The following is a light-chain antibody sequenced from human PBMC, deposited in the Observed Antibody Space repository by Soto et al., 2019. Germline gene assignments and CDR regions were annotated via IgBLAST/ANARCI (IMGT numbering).Light chain of an antibody. Sequence: AIRMTQSPSSFSASTGDRVTITCRASQGISSYLAWHQQKPGKAPKLLIYAASTLQSGVPSRFSGSGSGTDFTLTISCLQSEDFATYYCQQYYSYPQITFGPGTKVDIK. J-gene: IGKJ3*01. CDR3: QQYYSYPQIT. CDR2: AAS. V-gene: IGKV1-8*01. CDR1: QGISSY.